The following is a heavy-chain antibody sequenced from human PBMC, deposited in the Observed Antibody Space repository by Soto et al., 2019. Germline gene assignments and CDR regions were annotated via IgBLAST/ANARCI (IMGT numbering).Heavy chain of an antibody. V-gene: IGHV4-61*05. J-gene: IGHJ5*02. D-gene: IGHD3-10*01. CDR2: TYYSGST. Sequence: SETLSLTCTVSGGSLRGNSYYWSWIRQSPGKGLEWIGYTYYSGSTNYNPSLNSRVTISVDMSKNQFSLKLSSVTAADTAVYYCARRRITMVRGVMAWFDPWGQGTLVTVSS. CDR1: GGSLRGNSYY. CDR3: ARRRITMVRGVMAWFDP.